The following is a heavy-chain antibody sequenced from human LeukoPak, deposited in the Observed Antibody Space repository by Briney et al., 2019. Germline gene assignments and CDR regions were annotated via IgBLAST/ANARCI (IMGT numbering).Heavy chain of an antibody. D-gene: IGHD3-16*02. J-gene: IGHJ6*02. CDR1: GGSFSGYY. V-gene: IGHV4-34*01. CDR3: ARGYDYVWGSYRYYYYGMGV. CDR2: INHSGST. Sequence: PSETLSLTCAVYGGSFSGYYWSWIRQPPGKGLEWIGEINHSGSTNYNPSLKSRVTISVDTSKNQFSLKLSSVTAADTAVYYCARGYDYVWGSYRYYYYGMGVWGQGTTVTVSS.